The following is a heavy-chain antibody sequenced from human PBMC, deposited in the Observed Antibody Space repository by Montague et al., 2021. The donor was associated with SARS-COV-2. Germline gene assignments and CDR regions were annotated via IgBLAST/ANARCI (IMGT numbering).Heavy chain of an antibody. V-gene: IGHV4-34*01. J-gene: IGHJ4*02. CDR2: INHRGST. CDR3: ARGRQHINMVVVVVTGGEYYFDX. CDR1: DGSFSDYS. Sequence: SETLSLTCAVYDGSFSDYSWTWFRQPPGKGLEWIGEINHRGSTNYNPSLKSRVTILVDTSKNQFSLKMTSVTAADTAVYYCARGRQHINMVVVVVTGGEYYFDXWGQGTLVAVSS. D-gene: IGHD3-22*01.